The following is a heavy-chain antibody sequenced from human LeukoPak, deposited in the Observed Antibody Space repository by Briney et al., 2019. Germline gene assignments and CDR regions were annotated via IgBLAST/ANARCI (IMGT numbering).Heavy chain of an antibody. CDR1: GASITSGSYY. Sequence: PSETLSLTCTVSGASITSGSYYWSWIRQPAGKGLEWIGRIYTTGLTNYNPSLKSRVTISVATSKNQFSLKLSSVTAADTAVYFCARERGGSKLSGLYGRDYYYMDVWGKGTTVTVSS. D-gene: IGHD3-16*01. V-gene: IGHV4-61*02. CDR3: ARERGGSKLSGLYGRDYYYMDV. CDR2: IYTTGLT. J-gene: IGHJ6*03.